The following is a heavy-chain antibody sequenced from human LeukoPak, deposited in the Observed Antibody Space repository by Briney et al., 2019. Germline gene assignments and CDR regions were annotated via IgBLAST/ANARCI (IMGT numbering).Heavy chain of an antibody. J-gene: IGHJ6*02. V-gene: IGHV3-73*01. CDR2: IRSKADSYAT. D-gene: IGHD3-10*01. CDR1: GFTFHYNG. CDR3: TRLSMVSTDYYYGLDV. Sequence: PGGSLRLSCAASGFTFHYNGMHWVRQASGKGLEWVGRIRSKADSYATAYAASVKGRFIISRDDSRNTAYLQMNSLKTEDTAVYYCTRLSMVSTDYYYGLDVWGQGTTVTVSS.